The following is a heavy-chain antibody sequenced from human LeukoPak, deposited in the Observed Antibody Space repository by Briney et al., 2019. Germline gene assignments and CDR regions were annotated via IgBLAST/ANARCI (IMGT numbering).Heavy chain of an antibody. V-gene: IGHV4-39*07. CDR3: ARDQRTGENDFWSGYYLNYYYMDV. Sequence: QPSETLSLTCTVSGGSISSSSYYWGWIRQPPGKGLEWIGSIYYSGSTYYNPSLKSRVTISVDTSKNQFSLKLSSVTAADTAVYYCARDQRTGENDFWSGYYLNYYYMDVWGKGTTVTVSS. CDR1: GGSISSSSYY. CDR2: IYYSGST. D-gene: IGHD3-3*01. J-gene: IGHJ6*03.